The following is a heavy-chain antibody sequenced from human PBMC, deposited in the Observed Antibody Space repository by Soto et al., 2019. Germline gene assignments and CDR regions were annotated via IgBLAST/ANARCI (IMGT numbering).Heavy chain of an antibody. CDR3: SIDCAGYSSGWHQSGVIDY. CDR1: GFTFSSYG. V-gene: IGHV3-33*01. J-gene: IGHJ4*02. D-gene: IGHD6-19*01. CDR2: IWYDGSKK. Sequence: QVQLVESGGGVVQPGRSLRLSCAASGFTFSSYGMHWVRQAPGKGLEWVAVIWYDGSKKYYADSVKGRFTIYRDNSKKTQYLHMFSLIDEDTVVYDSSIDCAGYSSGWHQSGVIDYWGQGTLVTVSS.